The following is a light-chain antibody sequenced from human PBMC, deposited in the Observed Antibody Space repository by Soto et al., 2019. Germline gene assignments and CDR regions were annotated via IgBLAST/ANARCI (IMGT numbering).Light chain of an antibody. CDR2: DVS. CDR3: SSYTSSSTVV. CDR1: SSDVGGHNY. J-gene: IGLJ2*01. Sequence: QSALTQPASVSGSPGQSITISCTGTSSDVGGHNYVSWYQQHPGKAPKLMIYDVSNRPSGVSNRFSGSRSGNTASLTISGLQGEDEADYYCSSYTSSSTVVFGGGTKLTVL. V-gene: IGLV2-14*01.